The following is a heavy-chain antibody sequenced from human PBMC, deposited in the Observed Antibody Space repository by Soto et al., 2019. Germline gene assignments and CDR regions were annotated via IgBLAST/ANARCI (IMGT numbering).Heavy chain of an antibody. J-gene: IGHJ4*02. D-gene: IGHD3-10*01. CDR3: AKDFQLGGSGTGYFDN. V-gene: IGHV3-23*01. CDR2: VSGSGAKT. Sequence: GGSLRRSCVASGFTCRTNPMSWVRQAPGKGLEWVSGVSGSGAKTYYADSVKGRFTVSRDNSKNTLYLEMKSLRAEDTAVYYCAKDFQLGGSGTGYFDNWGQGTLVTVSS. CDR1: GFTCRTNP.